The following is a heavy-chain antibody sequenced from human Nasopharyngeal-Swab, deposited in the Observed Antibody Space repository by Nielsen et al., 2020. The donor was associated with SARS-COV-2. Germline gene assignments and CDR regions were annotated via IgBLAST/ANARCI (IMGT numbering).Heavy chain of an antibody. CDR1: GYTFGNYW. CDR2: IYPEQFEP. V-gene: IGHV5-51*01. Sequence: KVSCKCSGYTFGNYWIGLVRQMPGKGLECMAFIYPEQFEPRYSPSFQGQITISANKSSNHAYLQWNSLRASDTAMYYCARHPGFWTGYYFDSWGQGTLVTVSS. J-gene: IGHJ4*02. D-gene: IGHD3/OR15-3a*01. CDR3: ARHPGFWTGYYFDS.